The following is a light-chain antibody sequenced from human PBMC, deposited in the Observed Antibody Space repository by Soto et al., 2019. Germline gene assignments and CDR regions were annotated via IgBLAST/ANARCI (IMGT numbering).Light chain of an antibody. CDR1: QSISSY. CDR2: AAS. Sequence: DIQMTQSPSSLSASVGDRVTITCRASQSISSYLNWYQQKPGKAPKLLIYAASSLQSGGPSRFSGSGSGTDFTLTISSLQPEDFATYDCQQRYSTPYTFGQGTKLEI. V-gene: IGKV1-39*01. CDR3: QQRYSTPYT. J-gene: IGKJ2*01.